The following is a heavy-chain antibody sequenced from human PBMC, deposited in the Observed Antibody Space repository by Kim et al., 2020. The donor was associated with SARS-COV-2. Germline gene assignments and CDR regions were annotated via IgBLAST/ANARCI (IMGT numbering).Heavy chain of an antibody. J-gene: IGHJ6*02. CDR1: GFTFGDYA. V-gene: IGHV3-49*03. Sequence: GGSLRLSCTASGFTFGDYAMSWFRQAPGKGLEWVGFIRSKAYGGTTEYAASVKGRFTISRDDSKSIAYLQMNSLKTEDTAVYYCTRVRDILTPYYYYGMDVWGQGTTVTVSS. CDR2: IRSKAYGGTT. D-gene: IGHD3-9*01. CDR3: TRVRDILTPYYYYGMDV.